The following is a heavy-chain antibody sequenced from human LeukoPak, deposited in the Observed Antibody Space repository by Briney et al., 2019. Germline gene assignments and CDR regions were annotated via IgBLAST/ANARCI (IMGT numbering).Heavy chain of an antibody. CDR2: ISGSVSST. D-gene: IGHD3-22*01. Sequence: PGGSLRLSCAASGFTFSSNAMSWVRQAPGKGLEWVSTISGSVSSTYYADSVKGRFTISRDNSKNTLYLQMNSLRAEDTAVYYCAKDPHYYDSSGSDYWGQGTLVTVSS. V-gene: IGHV3-23*01. CDR3: AKDPHYYDSSGSDY. J-gene: IGHJ4*02. CDR1: GFTFSSNA.